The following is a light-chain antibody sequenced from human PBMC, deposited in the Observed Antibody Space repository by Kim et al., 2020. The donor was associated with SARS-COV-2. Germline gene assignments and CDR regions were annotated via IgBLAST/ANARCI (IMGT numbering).Light chain of an antibody. Sequence: AAVGDRRTTTCRASQDIRNGLGWYQQNTARDPKRLIYGASSLQRGGPSRFIGSGAGTEVTITISSLQPEDFAAYFCLQHNNCPITFGQGTRLEIK. J-gene: IGKJ5*01. CDR1: QDIRNG. V-gene: IGKV1-17*01. CDR2: GAS. CDR3: LQHNNCPIT.